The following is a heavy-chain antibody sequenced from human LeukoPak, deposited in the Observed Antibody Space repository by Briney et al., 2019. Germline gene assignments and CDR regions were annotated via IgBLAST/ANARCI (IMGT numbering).Heavy chain of an antibody. J-gene: IGHJ5*02. CDR2: IYSSGSS. CDR3: AREVGQGHFDP. V-gene: IGHV4-31*03. Sequence: SETLSLTCSVSGASISFGGYYWSWIRQHPGKGLEWIGYIYSSGSSYHNPSLKSRLVISADTSKNQFFLNMTSVTAADTAVYYCAREVGQGHFDPWGQGTLVIVSS. CDR1: GASISFGGYY.